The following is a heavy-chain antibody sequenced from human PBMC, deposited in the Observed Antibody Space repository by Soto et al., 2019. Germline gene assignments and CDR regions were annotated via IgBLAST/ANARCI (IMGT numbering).Heavy chain of an antibody. D-gene: IGHD4-17*01. CDR3: ARGYGGYFHWFDP. V-gene: IGHV1-3*01. Sequence: QVQLVQSGAEVKKPGPTVKVSCTPSGYTFTSYAMHWVRQAPGQSLEWRGWINAGNGNTKYSQKFQGRVTITRDTSGSTAYMDLSSVRSVDTAVYYWARGYGGYFHWFDPWCQGTRVTVSS. CDR2: INAGNGNT. J-gene: IGHJ5*02. CDR1: GYTFTSYA.